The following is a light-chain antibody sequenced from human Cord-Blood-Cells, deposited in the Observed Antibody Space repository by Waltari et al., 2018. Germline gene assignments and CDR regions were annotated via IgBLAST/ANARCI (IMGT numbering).Light chain of an antibody. CDR1: SSDVGGYKH. CDR2: DVS. CDR3: SSYTSSSTYV. J-gene: IGLJ1*01. Sequence: QSALTQPASVSGSPGQSVTISCTGTSSDVGGYKHVSGYQQHPGKAPKLMIYDVSNRPAGVSNRFSGSKSGNTASLTISGLQAEDEADYYCSSYTSSSTYVFGTGTKVTVL. V-gene: IGLV2-14*03.